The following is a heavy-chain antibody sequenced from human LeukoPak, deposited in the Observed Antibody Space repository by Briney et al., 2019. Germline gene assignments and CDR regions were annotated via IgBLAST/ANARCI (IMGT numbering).Heavy chain of an antibody. CDR2: IYDSGST. V-gene: IGHV4-30-4*08. D-gene: IGHD2-15*01. CDR1: GDSIKSTTYY. CDR3: ARDCSGGSCYGAFDI. Sequence: SETLSLTCTVSGDSIKSTTYYWGWIRQPPGKGLEWIGYIYDSGSTYYNPSLKSRITISVDTSENRFSLKLSSVTATDTAVYYCARDCSGGSCYGAFDIWGQGTMVTVSS. J-gene: IGHJ3*02.